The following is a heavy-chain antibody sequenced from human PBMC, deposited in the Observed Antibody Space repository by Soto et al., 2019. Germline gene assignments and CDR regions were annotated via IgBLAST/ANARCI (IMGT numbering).Heavy chain of an antibody. CDR1: GYTFTSYA. CDR3: AREESVDYYDFWSGDSRVDWFDP. CDR2: INADNGNT. J-gene: IGHJ5*02. V-gene: IGHV1-3*01. Sequence: ASVKVSCKASGYTFTSYAMHWVRQAPGQRLEWMGWINADNGNTKYSQKFQGRVTITRDTSANTAYMELSSLRSEDTAVYYCAREESVDYYDFWSGDSRVDWFDPWGQGTLVTVSS. D-gene: IGHD3-3*01.